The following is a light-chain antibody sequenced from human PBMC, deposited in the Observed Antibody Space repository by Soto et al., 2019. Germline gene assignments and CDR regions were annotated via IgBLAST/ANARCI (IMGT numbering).Light chain of an antibody. Sequence: EIVLTQSPATLSVSPGEGATLSCRASQSVGTKLAWYQQKPGQAPRLLIFGVSTRAIGVPARFSGSGSATDFSLTISSLESEDFAGYYCQQYSDWPPAYNFCQGTQLEIK. J-gene: IGKJ2*01. CDR2: GVS. V-gene: IGKV3-15*01. CDR1: QSVGTK. CDR3: QQYSDWPPAYN.